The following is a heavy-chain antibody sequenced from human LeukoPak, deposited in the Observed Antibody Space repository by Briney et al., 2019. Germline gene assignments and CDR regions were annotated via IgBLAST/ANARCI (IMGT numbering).Heavy chain of an antibody. CDR3: ARRPQVVPAAIRAFDI. Sequence: SETLSLTCAVYGGSFSGYYWSWIRQPPGKGLEWIGEINHSGSTNYNPSLKSRVTISVDTSKNQFSLKLSSVTAADTAVYYCARRPQVVPAAIRAFDIWGQGTMVTVSS. CDR2: INHSGST. CDR1: GGSFSGYY. V-gene: IGHV4-34*01. D-gene: IGHD2-2*02. J-gene: IGHJ3*02.